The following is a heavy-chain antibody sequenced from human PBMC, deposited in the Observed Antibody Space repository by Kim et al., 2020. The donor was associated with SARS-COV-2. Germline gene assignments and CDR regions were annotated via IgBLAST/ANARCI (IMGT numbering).Heavy chain of an antibody. Sequence: GGSLRLSCAASGFTFSSYSMNWVRQAPGKGLEWVSSISSSSSYIYYADSVKGRFTISRDNAKNSLYLQMNSLRAEDTAVYYCASDRNGYSSSPYFDYWGQGTLVTVSS. J-gene: IGHJ4*02. V-gene: IGHV3-21*01. D-gene: IGHD6-13*01. CDR3: ASDRNGYSSSPYFDY. CDR1: GFTFSSYS. CDR2: ISSSSSYI.